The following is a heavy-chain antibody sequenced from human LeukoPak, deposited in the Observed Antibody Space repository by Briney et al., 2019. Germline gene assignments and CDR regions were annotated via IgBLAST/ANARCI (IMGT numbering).Heavy chain of an antibody. J-gene: IGHJ4*02. Sequence: ASVKVSCKASGYTFTGYYMHWVRQAPGQGLEWMGWINPNSGGTNYAQKFQGWVTMTRDTSISTAYMELSRLRSDDTAVYYCAREAPFISIAAAGTLDYWGQGTLVTVSS. CDR1: GYTFTGYY. CDR3: AREAPFISIAAAGTLDY. D-gene: IGHD6-13*01. CDR2: INPNSGGT. V-gene: IGHV1-2*04.